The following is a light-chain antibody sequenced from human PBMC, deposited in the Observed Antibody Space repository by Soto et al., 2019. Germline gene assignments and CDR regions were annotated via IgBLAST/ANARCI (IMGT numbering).Light chain of an antibody. CDR1: SSDVGGYNY. J-gene: IGLJ2*01. CDR2: EVS. V-gene: IGLV2-8*01. Sequence: QSALTQPPSASGSPGQSVTISCTGTSSDVGGYNYVSWYQQYPGKAPKLMIYEVSKRPSGVPDRFSGSKSGNTASLTVSGLQAEDEADYYCSSYAGYNNVVFGGGTKLTVL. CDR3: SSYAGYNNVV.